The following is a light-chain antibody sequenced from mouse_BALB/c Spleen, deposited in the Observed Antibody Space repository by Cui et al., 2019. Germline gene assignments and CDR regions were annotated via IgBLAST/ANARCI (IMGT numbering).Light chain of an antibody. CDR1: ESVYSYGNSF. CDR2: LAS. Sequence: NIVLTPSTASLAVSLAQRATISCRASESVYSYGNSFMHWYQQKPGQPPKLLIYLASNLESGVPARFSGSGSRTDFTLTIDPVEADDAANYYCQQNNEDPYTFGGGTKLEIK. J-gene: IGKJ2*01. V-gene: IGKV3-10*01. CDR3: QQNNEDPYT.